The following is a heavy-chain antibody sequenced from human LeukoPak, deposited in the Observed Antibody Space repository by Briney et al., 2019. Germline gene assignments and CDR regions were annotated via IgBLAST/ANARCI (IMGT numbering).Heavy chain of an antibody. CDR2: ISSSGSTI. CDR3: ARAIAAAGTYYYYYMDV. J-gene: IGHJ6*03. Sequence: GGSLRLSCAASGFTFSSYEMNWVRQAPGKGLEWGSYISSSGSTIYYADSVKGRFTISRDNAKNSLYLQMNSLRAEDTAVYYCARAIAAAGTYYYYYMDVWGKGTTVTVSS. D-gene: IGHD6-13*01. V-gene: IGHV3-48*03. CDR1: GFTFSSYE.